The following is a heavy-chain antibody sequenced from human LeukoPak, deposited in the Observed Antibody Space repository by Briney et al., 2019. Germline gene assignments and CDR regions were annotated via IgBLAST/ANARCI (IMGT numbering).Heavy chain of an antibody. J-gene: IGHJ4*02. Sequence: SETLSLTCTVSGGSISSYYWSWIRQPPGKGLEWIGYIYYSGSPNYTPSLKSRVTISVDTSKNQFSLKLSSVTAADTAVYYCARGTLYYYDSSGYYYVLDYFDYWGQGTLVTVSS. CDR3: ARGTLYYYDSSGYYYVLDYFDY. CDR1: GGSISSYY. CDR2: IYYSGSP. D-gene: IGHD3-22*01. V-gene: IGHV4-59*12.